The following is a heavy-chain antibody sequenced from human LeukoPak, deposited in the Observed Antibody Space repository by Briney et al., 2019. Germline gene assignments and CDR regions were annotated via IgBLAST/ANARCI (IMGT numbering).Heavy chain of an antibody. D-gene: IGHD3-22*01. CDR1: GYTFTGYY. J-gene: IGHJ6*03. V-gene: IGHV1-2*02. CDR3: ARDAGYGPDSSGYYYARYYMDV. Sequence: GASVKVSCKASGYTFTGYYMHWVRQAPGQGLEWMGWINPNSGGTNYAQKFQGRVTMTRDTSICTAYMELSRLRSDDTAVYYCARDAGYGPDSSGYYYARYYMDVWGKGTTVTVSS. CDR2: INPNSGGT.